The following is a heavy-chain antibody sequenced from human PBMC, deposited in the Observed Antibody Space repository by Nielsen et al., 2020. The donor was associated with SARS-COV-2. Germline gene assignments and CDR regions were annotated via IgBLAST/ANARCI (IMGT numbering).Heavy chain of an antibody. Sequence: GESLKISCAASGLIFSSSWMVWVRQASGKGLEWVANINEDGSVVNYVDSVKGRFTISRDNAGKSLYLQMNSLRAEETAVYYCAGDAAYSRFDYWGQGTLVTVSS. V-gene: IGHV3-7*05. CDR2: INEDGSVV. CDR3: AGDAAYSRFDY. D-gene: IGHD4-11*01. J-gene: IGHJ4*02. CDR1: GLIFSSSW.